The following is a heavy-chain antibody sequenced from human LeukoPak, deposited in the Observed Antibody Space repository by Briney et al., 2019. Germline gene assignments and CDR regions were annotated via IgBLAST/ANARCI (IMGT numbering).Heavy chain of an antibody. J-gene: IGHJ4*02. CDR2: IYTSGST. D-gene: IGHD3-22*01. Sequence: SETLSLTCTVSGGSISSYYWSWIRQPAGKGLEWIGRIYTSGSTNYNPSLKSRVTMSVDTSKNQFSLKLSSVTAADTAVYYCASGDSSGYYYSAGRDFDYWGQGTLVTVSS. CDR3: ASGDSSGYYYSAGRDFDY. V-gene: IGHV4-4*07. CDR1: GGSISSYY.